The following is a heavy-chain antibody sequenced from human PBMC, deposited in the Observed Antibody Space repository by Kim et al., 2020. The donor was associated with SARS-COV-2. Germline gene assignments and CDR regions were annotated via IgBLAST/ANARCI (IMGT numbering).Heavy chain of an antibody. CDR1: GGSISSSSYY. V-gene: IGHV4-39*01. CDR2: IYYSGST. J-gene: IGHJ6*02. D-gene: IGHD6-19*01. CDR3: ASDSSGWYPDPSYYYYGMDV. Sequence: SETLSLTCTVSGGSISSSSYYWGWIRQPPGKGLEWIGSIYYSGSTYYNPSLKSRVTISVDTSKNQFSLKLSSVTAADTAAYYCASDSSGWYPDPSYYYYGMDVWGQGATVTVSS.